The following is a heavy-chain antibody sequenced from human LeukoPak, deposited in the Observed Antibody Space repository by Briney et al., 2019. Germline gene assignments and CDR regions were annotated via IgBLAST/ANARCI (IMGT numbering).Heavy chain of an antibody. V-gene: IGHV4-39*01. CDR3: ARSTWGYYYYMDV. CDR1: GGSISSGSYY. D-gene: IGHD3-16*01. CDR2: IYYSGST. Sequence: SETLSLTCTVSGGSISSGSYYWGWIRQPPGKGLEWIGSIYYSGSTYYNPSLKSRVTISVDTSKNQFSLKLSSVTAADTAVYYCARSTWGYYYYMDVWGKGTTVTVSS. J-gene: IGHJ6*03.